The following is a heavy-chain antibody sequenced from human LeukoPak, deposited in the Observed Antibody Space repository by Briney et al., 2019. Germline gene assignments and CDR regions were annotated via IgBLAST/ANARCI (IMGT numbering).Heavy chain of an antibody. Sequence: PSQTLSLTCTVSGGSISSGSYYWSWIRQPAGKGLEWIGRIYTSGSTNHNPSLKSRVTISVDTSKNQFSLKLSSVTAADTAVYYCARVTTGGYYNCWGQGTLVTVSS. CDR2: IYTSGST. D-gene: IGHD3-22*01. V-gene: IGHV4-61*02. CDR1: GGSISSGSYY. CDR3: ARVTTGGYYNC. J-gene: IGHJ4*02.